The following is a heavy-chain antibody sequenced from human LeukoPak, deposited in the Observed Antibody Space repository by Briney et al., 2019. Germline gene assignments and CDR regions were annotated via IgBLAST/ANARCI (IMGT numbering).Heavy chain of an antibody. CDR3: ATLTMVRGVRSDY. Sequence: ASVKVSCKVSGFTLTELSVHWVRQAPGKGLEWMGGFDPGDGETIYAQKFQGRVTMTEDTSTDTAYMELSSLRSEDTAVYYCATLTMVRGVRSDYWGQGTLVTVSS. V-gene: IGHV1-24*01. CDR1: GFTLTELS. CDR2: FDPGDGET. D-gene: IGHD3-10*01. J-gene: IGHJ4*02.